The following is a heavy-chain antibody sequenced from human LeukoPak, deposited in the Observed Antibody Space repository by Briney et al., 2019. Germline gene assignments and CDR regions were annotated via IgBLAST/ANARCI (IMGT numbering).Heavy chain of an antibody. Sequence: GGSLRPSCEGSGFMLSVYYMSWFRLAPGKGLEWIGYIGPTGSYTTYADSVRGRFTFSRDNAKNLLFLQMTDLRTEDTAVYYCARKLGGAQCGGDCFFDHWGQGTRVAVSS. J-gene: IGHJ4*02. V-gene: IGHV3-11*03. CDR3: ARKLGGAQCGGDCFFDH. D-gene: IGHD2-21*02. CDR2: IGPTGSYT. CDR1: GFMLSVYY.